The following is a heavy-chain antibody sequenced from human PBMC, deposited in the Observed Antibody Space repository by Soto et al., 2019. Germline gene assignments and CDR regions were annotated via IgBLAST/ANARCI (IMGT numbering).Heavy chain of an antibody. J-gene: IGHJ4*02. V-gene: IGHV3-23*01. D-gene: IGHD4-17*01. CDR1: GFTFSSYS. CDR3: AKRSTTVVTPDDY. Sequence: GSLILSCAASGFTFSSYSMSWVRQAPGKGLEWVSAISGSGGSTYYADSVKGRFTISRDNSKNTLYLQMNSLRAEDTAVYYCAKRSTTVVTPDDYWGQGTLVTVSS. CDR2: ISGSGGST.